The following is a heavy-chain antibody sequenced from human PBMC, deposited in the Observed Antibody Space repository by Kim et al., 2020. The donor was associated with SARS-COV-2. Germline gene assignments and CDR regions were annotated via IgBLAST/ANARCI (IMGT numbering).Heavy chain of an antibody. CDR1: GGTFSSYA. Sequence: SVKVSCKASGGTFSSYAISWVRQAPGQGLEWMGGIIPIFGTANYAQKFQGRVTITADESTSTAYMELSSLRSEDTAVYYCAREGEWLQTDGYYYYGMDVWGQGTTVTVSS. V-gene: IGHV1-69*13. J-gene: IGHJ6*02. D-gene: IGHD5-12*01. CDR2: IIPIFGTA. CDR3: AREGEWLQTDGYYYYGMDV.